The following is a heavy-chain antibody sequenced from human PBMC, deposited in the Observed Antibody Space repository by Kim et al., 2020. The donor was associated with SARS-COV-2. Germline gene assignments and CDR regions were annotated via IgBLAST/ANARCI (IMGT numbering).Heavy chain of an antibody. CDR1: GFTFSSYS. Sequence: GGSLRLSCADSGFTFSSYSMNWVRQAPGKGLEWVSYISSSSSTIYYADSVKGRFTISRDNAKNSLYLQMNSLRDEDTAVYYCARANSLEYYYDSSDAFDIWGQGTMVTVSS. CDR2: ISSSSSTI. D-gene: IGHD3-22*01. J-gene: IGHJ3*02. V-gene: IGHV3-48*02. CDR3: ARANSLEYYYDSSDAFDI.